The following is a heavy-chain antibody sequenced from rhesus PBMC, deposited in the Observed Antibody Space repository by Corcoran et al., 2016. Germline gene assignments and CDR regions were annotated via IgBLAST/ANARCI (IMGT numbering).Heavy chain of an antibody. CDR2: IYWNDDK. V-gene: IGHV2-1*01. D-gene: IGHD3-3*01. CDR1: GFSLSTSGMG. Sequence: QVTLKESGPALVKPTQTLTLTCTFSGFSLSTSGMGVGWIRQPARKTLEWLAHIYWNDDKYYSTSLKSRLTISKDTSKNQVVLTMTNMDPVDTATYYCARIRITIFGLVTPDYWGQGVLVTVSS. CDR3: ARIRITIFGLVTPDY. J-gene: IGHJ4*01.